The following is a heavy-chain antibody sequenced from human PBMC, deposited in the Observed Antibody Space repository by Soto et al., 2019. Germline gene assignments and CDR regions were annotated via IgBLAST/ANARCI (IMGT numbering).Heavy chain of an antibody. V-gene: IGHV3-7*05. D-gene: IGHD5-18*01. Sequence: PGGDLRLSCAASGFTSNTQWIRSARQAPGTRQEWVANIKQDGSEKYYVVSVKGRFTISRDNARNSLDLQMNSLRAEDTAVYYCAREQRGHYYYYGMDVWGQGTTVTVSS. CDR3: AREQRGHYYYYGMDV. J-gene: IGHJ6*02. CDR1: GFTSNTQW. CDR2: IKQDGSEK.